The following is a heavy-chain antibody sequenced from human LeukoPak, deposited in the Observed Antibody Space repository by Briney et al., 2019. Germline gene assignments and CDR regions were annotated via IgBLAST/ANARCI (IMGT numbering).Heavy chain of an antibody. CDR3: AKGLNGYGSGSYSHLDAFDI. D-gene: IGHD3-10*01. CDR2: IWYDGSNK. Sequence: GRSLRLSCAASGFTFSSYGMHWVRQAPGKGLEWVAVIWYDGSNKYYADSVKGRFTISRDNSKNTLSLQMNSLRAEDTAVYYCAKGLNGYGSGSYSHLDAFDIWGQGTLVTVSS. CDR1: GFTFSSYG. J-gene: IGHJ3*02. V-gene: IGHV3-33*06.